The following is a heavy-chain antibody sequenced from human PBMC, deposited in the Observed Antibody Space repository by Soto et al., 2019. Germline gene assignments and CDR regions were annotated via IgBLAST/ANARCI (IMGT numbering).Heavy chain of an antibody. CDR2: VYYSGST. V-gene: IGHV4-39*01. D-gene: IGHD5-18*01. Sequence: QLQLQESGPGLVKPSETLSLTCTVSGGSISSSSYYWGWIRQPPGKGLEWIGSVYYSGSTYYNPSLKSRVTISVDTSKNQFSLKLSSVTAADTAVYYCARRTDTAIGYWGQGTLVTVSS. CDR1: GGSISSSSYY. CDR3: ARRTDTAIGY. J-gene: IGHJ4*02.